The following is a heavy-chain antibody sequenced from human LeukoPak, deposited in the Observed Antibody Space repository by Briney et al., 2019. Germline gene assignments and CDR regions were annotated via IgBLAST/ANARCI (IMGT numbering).Heavy chain of an antibody. Sequence: SETLSLTCAVYGGSFSGYYWSWIRRPPGKGLEWIGEINHSGSPNYNTSLKSRVTISLDTSQNHFSLKLSSVTAPATAVCYCARTSRAYYYDSSGYYSYGHFQQWGEGTLVTVSS. CDR2: INHSGSP. V-gene: IGHV4-34*01. D-gene: IGHD3-22*01. CDR3: ARTSRAYYYDSSGYYSYGHFQQ. J-gene: IGHJ1*01. CDR1: GGSFSGYY.